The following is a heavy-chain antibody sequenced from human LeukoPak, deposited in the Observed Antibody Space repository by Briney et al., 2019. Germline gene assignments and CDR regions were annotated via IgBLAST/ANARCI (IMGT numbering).Heavy chain of an antibody. J-gene: IGHJ4*02. Sequence: ASVKVSCKASGYTFISYGITWVRQAPGQGLEWLGWISAYNGNIDYAQRLQGRVTLTTDTSTSTAYMEVRSLRSDDTAVYYCASMSGYYPSYYFDYWGQGTLVTVSS. CDR3: ASMSGYYPSYYFDY. CDR1: GYTFISYG. CDR2: ISAYNGNI. D-gene: IGHD3-3*01. V-gene: IGHV1-18*01.